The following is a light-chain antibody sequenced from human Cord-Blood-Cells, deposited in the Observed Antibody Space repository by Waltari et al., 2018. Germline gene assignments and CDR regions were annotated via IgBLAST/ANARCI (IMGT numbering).Light chain of an antibody. CDR1: NIRRKN. J-gene: IGLJ3*02. CDR2: RDS. V-gene: IGLV3-9*01. Sequence: YELPQPLSVSVALGPTATITCWGHNIRRKNVHRYQQKPGQAPVLVIYRDSNRPSGIPERFSGSNSGNTATLTISRAQAGDEADYYCQVWDSSTAVFGGGTKLTVL. CDR3: QVWDSSTAV.